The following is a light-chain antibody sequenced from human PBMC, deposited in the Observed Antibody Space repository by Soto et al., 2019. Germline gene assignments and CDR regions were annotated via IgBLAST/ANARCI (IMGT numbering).Light chain of an antibody. CDR3: SSYTSSSTRV. CDR2: EVS. V-gene: IGLV2-14*01. CDR1: SSDVGGYNY. Sequence: QPALTQPASVSGSPGQSITISCTGTSSDVGGYNYVSWYQHHPGKAPKLMIYEVSNRPSGVSNRFSGSKSGNTASLTISGLQAEDEADYYCSSYTSSSTRVFGGGTKLTVL. J-gene: IGLJ3*02.